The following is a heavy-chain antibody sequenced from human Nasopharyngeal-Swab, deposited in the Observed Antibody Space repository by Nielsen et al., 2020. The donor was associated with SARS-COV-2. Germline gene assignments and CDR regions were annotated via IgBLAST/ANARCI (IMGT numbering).Heavy chain of an antibody. CDR3: ARDLTVYRYYDSSGYYYVAFDI. D-gene: IGHD3-22*01. CDR1: GYTFTSYA. Sequence: ASVKVSCKASGYTFTSYAMHWVRQAPGQRLEWMGWINAGNGNTKYSQKFQGRVTITADESTSTAYMELSSLRSEDTAVYYCARDLTVYRYYDSSGYYYVAFDIWGQGTMFSVSS. V-gene: IGHV1-3*01. J-gene: IGHJ3*02. CDR2: INAGNGNT.